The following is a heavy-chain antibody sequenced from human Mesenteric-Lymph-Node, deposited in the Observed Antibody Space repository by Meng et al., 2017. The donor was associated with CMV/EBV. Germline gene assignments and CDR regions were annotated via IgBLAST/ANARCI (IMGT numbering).Heavy chain of an antibody. D-gene: IGHD3-10*01. CDR1: GYTFTGYY. CDR3: TRADFVRLDP. CDR2: MNPNSGST. J-gene: IGHJ5*02. V-gene: IGHV1-8*03. Sequence: ASVKVSCKASGYTFTGYYMHWVRQAPGQGLEWLGWMNPNSGSTGYAQKFQGRVTITRNTSISTAYMELSSLRPEDTAVYYCTRADFVRLDPWGQGTPVTVSS.